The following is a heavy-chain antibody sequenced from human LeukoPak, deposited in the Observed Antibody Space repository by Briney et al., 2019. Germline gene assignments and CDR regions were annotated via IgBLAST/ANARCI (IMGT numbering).Heavy chain of an antibody. CDR1: GSSFSSYW. CDR2: IYPGDSDT. J-gene: IGHJ4*02. D-gene: IGHD1-1*01. V-gene: IGHV5-51*01. CDR3: AIQPLGTDY. Sequence: LEXXYEXAGSSFSSYWIGWGRAMPGRGVEWMGIIYPGDSDTRYSPSFEGQVTISADKSINTAYLQWISLKASHTAMYYFAIQPLGTDYWGQGTLVTVSS.